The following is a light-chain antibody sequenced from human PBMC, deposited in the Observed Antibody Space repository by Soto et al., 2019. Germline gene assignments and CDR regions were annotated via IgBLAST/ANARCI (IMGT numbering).Light chain of an antibody. V-gene: IGKV3-20*01. CDR3: QQYGSSLFT. J-gene: IGKJ3*01. CDR2: GAS. Sequence: EMVLTQSPGTLSLSPGERATLSCRASQSVSSSYLAWYQQKPGQAPRLLIYGASSRATGIPDRFSGSGSGTDFTLTISRLEPEDFAVYYCQQYGSSLFTFGPGNKVDIK. CDR1: QSVSSSY.